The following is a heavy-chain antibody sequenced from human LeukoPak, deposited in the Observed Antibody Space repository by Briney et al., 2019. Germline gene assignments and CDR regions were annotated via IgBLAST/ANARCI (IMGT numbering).Heavy chain of an antibody. CDR2: INPSGAST. J-gene: IGHJ4*02. V-gene: IGHV1-46*01. D-gene: IGHD6-6*01. CDR3: AREYNSLSLDY. CDR1: GYTFTSYY. Sequence: ASVKVSCKASGYTFTSYYLHWVRQAPGQGLEWMGIINPSGASTSYAQKFTGRVSMTRDMSTSTVYMELSSLGSEDTAVYYCAREYNSLSLDYWGQGTLVTVST.